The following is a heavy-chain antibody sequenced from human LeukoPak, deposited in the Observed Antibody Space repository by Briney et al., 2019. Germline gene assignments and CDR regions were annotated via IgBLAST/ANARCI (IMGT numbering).Heavy chain of an antibody. CDR2: FDPEDGET. J-gene: IGHJ6*02. CDR3: AAARYCSGGSCYSLPAADDYYYYGMDV. D-gene: IGHD2-15*01. CDR1: GYTLTELS. Sequence: ASVKVSCKVSGYTLTELSMHWVRQAPGKGLEWMGGFDPEDGETIYAQKFQGRVTMTEDTSTDTAYMELSSLRSEGTAVYYCAAARYCSGGSCYSLPAADDYYYYGMDVWGQGTTVTVSS. V-gene: IGHV1-24*01.